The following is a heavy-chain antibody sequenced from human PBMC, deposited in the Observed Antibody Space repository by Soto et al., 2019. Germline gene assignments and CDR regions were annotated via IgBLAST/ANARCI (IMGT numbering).Heavy chain of an antibody. CDR2: ISRDGRGE. CDR1: GFNFANFG. CDR3: AKEENQNSDVDH. D-gene: IGHD2-2*01. J-gene: IGHJ1*01. V-gene: IGHV3-30*18. Sequence: QVQLVESGGGVVQPGGSLTISCVGSGFNFANFGIQWIRQAPGKGLEWVAIISRDGRGEHFADSVKGRFAISKDNSKNTVYLQMTGLRPDDTAVYHCAKEENQNSDVDHWGQGTLVTVST.